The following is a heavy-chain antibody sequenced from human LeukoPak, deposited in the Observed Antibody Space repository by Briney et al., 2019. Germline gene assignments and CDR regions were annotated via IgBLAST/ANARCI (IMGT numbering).Heavy chain of an antibody. CDR2: IYYSGST. J-gene: IGHJ5*02. V-gene: IGHV4-59*01. CDR3: ATSSSGWYRGWFDP. D-gene: IGHD6-19*01. CDR1: GGSISSYY. Sequence: SETLSLTCTVSGGSISSYYWSWIRQPPGEGLEWIGYIYYSGSTNYNPSLKSRVTISVDTSKNQFSLKLSSVTAADTAVYYCATSSSGWYRGWFDPWGQGTLVTVSS.